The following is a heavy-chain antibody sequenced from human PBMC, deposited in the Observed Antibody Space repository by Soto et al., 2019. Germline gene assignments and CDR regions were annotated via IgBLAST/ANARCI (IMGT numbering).Heavy chain of an antibody. Sequence: PGESLKISXKGSGYSFTSYWISWVRQMPGKGLEWMGRIDPSDSYTNYSPSFQGHVTISADKSISTAYLQWSSLKASDTAMYYCARTRITMVRGVAPLGMDVWGQGTTVTVSS. CDR3: ARTRITMVRGVAPLGMDV. J-gene: IGHJ6*02. CDR2: IDPSDSYT. CDR1: GYSFTSYW. V-gene: IGHV5-10-1*01. D-gene: IGHD3-10*01.